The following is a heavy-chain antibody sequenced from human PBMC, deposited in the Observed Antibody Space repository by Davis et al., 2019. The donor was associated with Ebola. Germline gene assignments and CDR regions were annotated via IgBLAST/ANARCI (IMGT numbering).Heavy chain of an antibody. D-gene: IGHD6-19*01. CDR1: GSTFSSYW. Sequence: PGGSLRLSCAASGSTFSSYWMSWVRQAPGKGLEWVANIKQVGSEKYYVDSVKGRFTISRDNAKNSLYLQMNSLRAEDTAVYYCARDQWLVPGRGYWGQGTLVTVSS. CDR3: ARDQWLVPGRGY. CDR2: IKQVGSEK. J-gene: IGHJ4*02. V-gene: IGHV3-7*01.